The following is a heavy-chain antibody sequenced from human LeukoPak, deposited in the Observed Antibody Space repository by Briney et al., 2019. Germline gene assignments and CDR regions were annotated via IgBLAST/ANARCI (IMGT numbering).Heavy chain of an antibody. Sequence: SVKDSCKASGGTFSSYAISWVRQAPGQGLEWMGGIIPIFGTANYAQKFQGRVTITADESTSTAYMELSSLRSEDTAVYYCARDMQAGREGNYWGQGTLVTVSS. CDR2: IIPIFGTA. J-gene: IGHJ4*02. D-gene: IGHD2-2*01. CDR1: GGTFSSYA. CDR3: ARDMQAGREGNY. V-gene: IGHV1-69*13.